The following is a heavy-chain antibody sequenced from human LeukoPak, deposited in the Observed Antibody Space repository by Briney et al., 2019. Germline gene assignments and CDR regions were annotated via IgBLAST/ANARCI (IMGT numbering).Heavy chain of an antibody. CDR1: GFTFSAYA. CDR2: ISASGDLT. Sequence: QSGGSLRLSCAASGFTFSAYALSWVRQAPGKGLEWVSFISASGDLTYYADSVRGRFTISRDNYRNTLFLQMDSLRAEDTAVYYCANDNPSWGPGTLVTVSS. CDR3: ANDNPS. V-gene: IGHV3-23*01. J-gene: IGHJ5*02.